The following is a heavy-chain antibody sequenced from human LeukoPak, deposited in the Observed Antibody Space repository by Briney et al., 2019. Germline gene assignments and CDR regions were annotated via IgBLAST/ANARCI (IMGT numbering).Heavy chain of an antibody. J-gene: IGHJ3*02. V-gene: IGHV5-51*01. CDR1: GYICTSYW. CDR2: IYPGDSDT. D-gene: IGHD1-26*01. Sequence: GASLQISCEGAGYICTSYWGGWGRQLPGKGLEWMGIIYPGDSDTRYSPSFQGQVTISADKYMSTCYLQWSSLKASHTAMYYCARKWELPPLRAFDIWRQGPMVTLPS. CDR3: ARKWELPPLRAFDI.